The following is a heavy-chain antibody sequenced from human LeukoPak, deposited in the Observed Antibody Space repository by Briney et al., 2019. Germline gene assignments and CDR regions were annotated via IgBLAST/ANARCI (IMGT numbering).Heavy chain of an antibody. J-gene: IGHJ3*02. D-gene: IGHD2-15*01. CDR2: IWYDGSHK. Sequence: GGSLRLSCAASGFTLNNYGMPWVRQAPGKGLEWVALIWYDGSHKYYADSVKGRITISRDHSKNMVYLEMNSLRAEDTAVYYCARPYSAWYDAFDIWGQGTLVSVSS. CDR1: GFTLNNYG. CDR3: ARPYSAWYDAFDI. V-gene: IGHV3-33*01.